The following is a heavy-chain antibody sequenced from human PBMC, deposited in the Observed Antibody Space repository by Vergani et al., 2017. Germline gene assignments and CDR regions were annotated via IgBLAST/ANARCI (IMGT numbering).Heavy chain of an antibody. V-gene: IGHV4-61*02. D-gene: IGHD5-24*01. J-gene: IGHJ4*02. Sequence: QVQLQESGPGLVKPSQTLSLTCTVSGGSISSGSYYWSWIRQPAGKGLEWIGRIYTSGSTNYNPSLKSRVTISLYTSKNQFSLKLSSVNAADTAVYYCARSTGRRDCYNWEQYYFDYWGQGTLVTVSS. CDR1: GGSISSGSYY. CDR2: IYTSGST. CDR3: ARSTGRRDCYNWEQYYFDY.